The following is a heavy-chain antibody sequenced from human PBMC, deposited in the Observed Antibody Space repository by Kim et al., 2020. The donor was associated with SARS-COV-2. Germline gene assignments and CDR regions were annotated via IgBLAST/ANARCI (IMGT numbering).Heavy chain of an antibody. CDR2: ISNSGDSI. J-gene: IGHJ5*02. CDR1: GFTFSDYY. D-gene: IGHD6-19*01. V-gene: IGHV3-11*01. CDR3: VREDSSKDHGRFDP. Sequence: EASLRLSCAASGFTFSDYYMSWVRQPPGKGLEWVSYISNSGDSIYYADSVKGRFTISRDNAKNSLYLQMSSLRVEDTAVYYCVREDSSKDHGRFDPWGQGTLVTVSS.